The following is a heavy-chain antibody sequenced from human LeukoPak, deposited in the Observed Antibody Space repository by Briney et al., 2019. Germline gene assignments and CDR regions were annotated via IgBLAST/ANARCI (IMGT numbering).Heavy chain of an antibody. CDR2: IYYSGST. J-gene: IGHJ4*02. CDR3: ARHIGAYYDFDY. CDR1: GGSISSYY. D-gene: IGHD3-3*01. Sequence: SETLSLTCTVSGGSISSYYWSWIRQPPGKGLEWIEYIYYSGSTNYNPSLKSRVTISVDTSRNQFSLKLSSVTAADTAVYYCARHIGAYYDFDYWGQGTLVTVSS. V-gene: IGHV4-59*08.